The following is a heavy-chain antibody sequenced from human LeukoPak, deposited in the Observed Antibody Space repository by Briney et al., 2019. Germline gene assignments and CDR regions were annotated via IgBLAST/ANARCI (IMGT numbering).Heavy chain of an antibody. Sequence: PGGSLRLSCSVSGLTFSTYVMHWVRQAPGKGLEYVSAISSNGDNTNYADSVKGRFTISRDNSKNTLYLQMSSLRADDTAVYYCVRGTGYWGQGTLVTVSS. CDR2: ISSNGDNT. J-gene: IGHJ4*02. CDR3: VRGTGY. V-gene: IGHV3-64D*06. CDR1: GLTFSTYV.